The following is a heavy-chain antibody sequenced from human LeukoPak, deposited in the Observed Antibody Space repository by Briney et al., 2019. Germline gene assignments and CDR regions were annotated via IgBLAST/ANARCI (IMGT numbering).Heavy chain of an antibody. CDR3: ARSMVRGVIFDY. Sequence: SETLSLTCTVSGGSLSSSSYYWGWIRQPPGKGLEWIGSIYYSGSTYYNPSLKSRVTISVDTSKNQFSLKLSSVTAADTAVYYCARSMVRGVIFDYWGQGTLVTVSS. CDR1: GGSLSSSSYY. D-gene: IGHD3-10*01. CDR2: IYYSGST. J-gene: IGHJ4*02. V-gene: IGHV4-39*01.